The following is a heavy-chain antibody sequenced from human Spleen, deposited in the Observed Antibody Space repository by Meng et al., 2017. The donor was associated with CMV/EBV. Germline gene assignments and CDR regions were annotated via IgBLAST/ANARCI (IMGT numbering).Heavy chain of an antibody. Sequence: GESLKISCAASGFTFDDYAMHWVRQAPGKGLEWVSSIGSSSDYIYYADSVKGRFTISRDNARNSLFLQMNSLSVEDTALYYCARELSVRPGTCDCWGQGTLVTVSS. J-gene: IGHJ4*02. D-gene: IGHD6-13*01. CDR2: IGSSSDYI. CDR1: GFTFDDYA. V-gene: IGHV3-21*01. CDR3: ARELSVRPGTCDC.